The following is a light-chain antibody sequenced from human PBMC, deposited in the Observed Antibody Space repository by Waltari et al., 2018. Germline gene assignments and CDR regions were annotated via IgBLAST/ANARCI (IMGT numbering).Light chain of an antibody. CDR2: GAS. J-gene: IGKJ1*01. CDR3: QQYNDRPRT. CDR1: QSVSSN. V-gene: IGKV3-15*01. Sequence: EIVMTQSPATLSVSPGERATLSCRASQSVSSNLAWYQQNPGQAPRLRIYGASTRATGVPARFSGSGSGTEFTLTISSLQSEDFAVYYCQQYNDRPRTFGQGTKVEIK.